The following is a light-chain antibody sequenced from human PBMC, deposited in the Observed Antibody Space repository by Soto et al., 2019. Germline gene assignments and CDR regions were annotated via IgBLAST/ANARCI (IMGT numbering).Light chain of an antibody. CDR2: GAS. CDR1: QSVSGSN. Sequence: EIVLTQSPGTLSLSPGERATLSCRASQSVSGSNLAWYQQKPGQAPRLVIYGASSRATGIPDRFSGSGSGTDFTLTISRLEPEDFAVYYCQQYGSSITFGQGTRLEIK. J-gene: IGKJ5*01. CDR3: QQYGSSIT. V-gene: IGKV3-20*01.